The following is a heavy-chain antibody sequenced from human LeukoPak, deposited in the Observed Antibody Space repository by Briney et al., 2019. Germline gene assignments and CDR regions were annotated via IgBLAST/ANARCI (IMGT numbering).Heavy chain of an antibody. D-gene: IGHD5-24*01. CDR1: GGTFSSYA. Sequence: SVKVSCKASGGTFSSYAISWVRQAPGQGLEWMEGIIPIFGTANYAQKFQGRVTITTDESTSTAYMELSSLRSEDTAVYYCARDLSVEMATESYWGQGTLDTVSS. J-gene: IGHJ4*02. CDR2: IIPIFGTA. V-gene: IGHV1-69*05. CDR3: ARDLSVEMATESY.